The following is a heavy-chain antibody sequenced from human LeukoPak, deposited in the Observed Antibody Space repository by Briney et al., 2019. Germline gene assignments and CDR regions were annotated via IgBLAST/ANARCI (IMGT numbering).Heavy chain of an antibody. D-gene: IGHD5-18*01. CDR1: GGSFSDYY. CDR3: ASLPWIQLWKHY. Sequence: PSETLSLTCAVYGGSFSDYYWSWIRQPPGKGLEWIGEINHSGSTYYNPSLKSRVTISVDTAKNQFSLKMSSVTAADTAVYYCASLPWIQLWKHYWGQGTLVTVSS. V-gene: IGHV4-34*01. J-gene: IGHJ4*02. CDR2: INHSGST.